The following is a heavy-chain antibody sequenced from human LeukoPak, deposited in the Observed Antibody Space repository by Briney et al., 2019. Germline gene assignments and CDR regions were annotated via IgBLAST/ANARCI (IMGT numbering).Heavy chain of an antibody. CDR1: GFAFGSEA. V-gene: IGHV3-53*01. J-gene: IGHJ4*02. CDR2: IYSGGST. D-gene: IGHD6-13*01. CDR3: ARYSSSWYSPFDY. Sequence: GGSLRLSCAVSGFAFGSEAMSWVRQAPGKGLEWVSVIYSGGSTYYADSVKGRLTISRDNSKNTLYLQMNSLRVEDTAVYYCARYSSSWYSPFDYWGQGTLVTVSS.